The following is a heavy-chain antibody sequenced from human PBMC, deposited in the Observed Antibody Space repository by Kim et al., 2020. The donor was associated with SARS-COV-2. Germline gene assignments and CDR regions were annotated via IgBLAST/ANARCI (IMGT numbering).Heavy chain of an antibody. D-gene: IGHD4-17*01. V-gene: IGHV4-39*07. CDR2: IYYSGST. Sequence: SETLSLTCTVSGGSISSSSYYWGWIRQPPGKGLEWIGSIYYSGSTYYNPSLKSRVTISVDTSKNQFSLKLSSVTAADTAVYYCARDSSTTVTTLITDWGQGTLVTVSS. CDR1: GGSISSSSYY. CDR3: ARDSSTTVTTLITD. J-gene: IGHJ4*02.